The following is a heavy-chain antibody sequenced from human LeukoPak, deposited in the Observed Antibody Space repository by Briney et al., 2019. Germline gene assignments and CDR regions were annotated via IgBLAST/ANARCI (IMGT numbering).Heavy chain of an antibody. CDR1: GFTFDDYA. CDR2: ISGSGGST. V-gene: IGHV3-23*01. CDR3: AKDSVVVVPAAIRENAFDI. D-gene: IGHD2-2*01. Sequence: TGGSLRLSCAASGFTFDDYAMHWVRQAPGKGLEWVPAISGSGGSTYYADSVKGRFTISRDNSKNTLYLQMNSLRAEDTAVYYCAKDSVVVVPAAIRENAFDIWGQGTMVTVSS. J-gene: IGHJ3*02.